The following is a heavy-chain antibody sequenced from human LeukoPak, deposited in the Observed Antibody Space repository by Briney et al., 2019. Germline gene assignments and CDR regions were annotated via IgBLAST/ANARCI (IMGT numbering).Heavy chain of an antibody. V-gene: IGHV3-74*01. CDR3: AKGPAPSGYDFDY. CDR2: INSDGSST. D-gene: IGHD5-12*01. J-gene: IGHJ4*02. CDR1: GFTFSSYW. Sequence: PGGSLRLSCAASGFTFSSYWMHWVRQAPGKGLVWVSRINSDGSSTSYADSVKGRFTISRDNSKNTLYLQMNSLRAEDTAVYYCAKGPAPSGYDFDYWGQGTLVTVSS.